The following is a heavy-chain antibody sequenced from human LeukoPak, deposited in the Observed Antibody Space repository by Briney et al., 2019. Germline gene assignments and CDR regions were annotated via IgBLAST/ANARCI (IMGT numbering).Heavy chain of an antibody. CDR3: AKEGPYCSSTSCYGSDY. J-gene: IGHJ4*02. CDR2: ISGSGGSA. D-gene: IGHD2-2*01. V-gene: IGHV3-23*01. Sequence: GGSLRLSYAASGFTFSSYAMSWVRQAPGKGLEWVSAISGSGGSAYYADSVKGRFTISRDNSKNTLYLQMNSLRAEDTAVYYCAKEGPYCSSTSCYGSDYWGQGTLVTVSS. CDR1: GFTFSSYA.